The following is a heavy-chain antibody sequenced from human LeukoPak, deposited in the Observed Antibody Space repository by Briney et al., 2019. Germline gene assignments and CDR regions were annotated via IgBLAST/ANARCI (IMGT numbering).Heavy chain of an antibody. D-gene: IGHD6-13*01. CDR3: ARDPGAQIYAGTLANDY. V-gene: IGHV1-2*02. Sequence: GASVKVSCKASGYTFSGYYMHWMRQAPGQRLEWMGWINPNSGGTNYAQKFQGRVTMTRDTSISTAYMELSRLRSDDTAVYYCARDPGAQIYAGTLANDYWGQGTLVTVSS. CDR1: GYTFSGYY. J-gene: IGHJ4*02. CDR2: INPNSGGT.